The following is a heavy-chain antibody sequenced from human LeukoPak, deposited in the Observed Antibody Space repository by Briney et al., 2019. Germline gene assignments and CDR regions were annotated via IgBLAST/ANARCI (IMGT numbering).Heavy chain of an antibody. D-gene: IGHD2-15*01. Sequence: ASVKVSCKASGYTFTSYGISWVRQAPGQGLEWMGWISAYNGNTNYAQKLQGRVTMTTDTSTSTAYMELRSPRSDDTAVYYCARVLEGYCSGGSCYLGINYYYMDVWGKGTTVTVSS. CDR1: GYTFTSYG. CDR2: ISAYNGNT. CDR3: ARVLEGYCSGGSCYLGINYYYMDV. V-gene: IGHV1-18*01. J-gene: IGHJ6*03.